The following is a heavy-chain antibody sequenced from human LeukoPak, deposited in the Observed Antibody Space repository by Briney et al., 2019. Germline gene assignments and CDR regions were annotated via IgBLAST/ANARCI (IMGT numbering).Heavy chain of an antibody. J-gene: IGHJ6*02. CDR1: GFTFSSYW. CDR2: IKQDGSEK. Sequence: GGSLRLSCAASGFTFSSYWMSWVRQAPGKGLGWVANIKQDGSEKYYVDSVKGRFTISRDNAKNSLYLQMNSLRAEDTAVYYCARENWFKDCSSTSCYNYYYYGMDVWGQGTTVTVSS. D-gene: IGHD2-2*02. CDR3: ARENWFKDCSSTSCYNYYYYGMDV. V-gene: IGHV3-7*01.